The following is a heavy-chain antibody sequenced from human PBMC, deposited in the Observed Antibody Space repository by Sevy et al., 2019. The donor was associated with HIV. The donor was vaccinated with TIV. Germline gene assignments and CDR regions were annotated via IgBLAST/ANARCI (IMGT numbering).Heavy chain of an antibody. V-gene: IGHV1-46*01. J-gene: IGHJ6*02. CDR1: GYTFTSYY. CDR2: INPSGGST. Sequence: ASVKVSCKASGYTFTSYYMHWVRQAPGQGLEWMGIINPSGGSTSYAQKFQGRVTMTRDTSTGTVYMELSSLRSEDTAVYYCARELYYDFWSGYLQPEYYYYGMDVWGQGTTVTVSS. D-gene: IGHD3-3*01. CDR3: ARELYYDFWSGYLQPEYYYYGMDV.